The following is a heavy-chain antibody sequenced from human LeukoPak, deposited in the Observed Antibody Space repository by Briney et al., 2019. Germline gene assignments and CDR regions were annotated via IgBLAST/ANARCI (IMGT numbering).Heavy chain of an antibody. Sequence: SETLSLTCTVSGGSISSYYWSWIRQPPGKGLEWIGYIYYSGSTNYNPSLKSRVTISVDTSKNQSSLKLSSVTAADTAVYYCARVKSSRDDAFDIWGQGTMVTVS. V-gene: IGHV4-59*01. CDR1: GGSISSYY. CDR3: ARVKSSRDDAFDI. J-gene: IGHJ3*02. CDR2: IYYSGST. D-gene: IGHD6-19*01.